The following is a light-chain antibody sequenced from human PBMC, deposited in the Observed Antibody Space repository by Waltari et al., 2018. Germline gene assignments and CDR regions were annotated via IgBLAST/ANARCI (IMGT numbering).Light chain of an antibody. CDR1: SGDVGNYNL. CDR2: GVN. V-gene: IGLV2-23*02. Sequence: QSTLTQPASVSGSLGQSITISCIGTSGDVGNYNLVSWYQQNPGKAPKFMIYGVNKRPSGVSNRFSGSKSGNTASLTISGLQGEDEAIYFCSSYAAYNTVIFGGGTKVTVL. CDR3: SSYAAYNTVI. J-gene: IGLJ2*01.